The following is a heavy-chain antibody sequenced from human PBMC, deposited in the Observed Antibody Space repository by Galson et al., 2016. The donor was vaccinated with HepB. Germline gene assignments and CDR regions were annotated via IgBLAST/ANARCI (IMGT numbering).Heavy chain of an antibody. D-gene: IGHD3-22*01. Sequence: CAISGDSVSRSSVAWNWIRQSPSRGLEWLGRTYYRSKWYNDYGVSVKSRITINADTSKNQLSLQLNSVAPEDTAVYYCARALYYYDTSGYHLDYWGQGTLVTVSS. V-gene: IGHV6-1*01. CDR2: TYYRSKWYN. CDR3: ARALYYYDTSGYHLDY. CDR1: GDSVSRSSVA. J-gene: IGHJ4*02.